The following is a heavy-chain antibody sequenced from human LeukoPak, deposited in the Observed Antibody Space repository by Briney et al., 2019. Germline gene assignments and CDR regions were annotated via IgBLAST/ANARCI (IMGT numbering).Heavy chain of an antibody. D-gene: IGHD6-13*01. CDR1: GFTFSTYW. Sequence: GGSLRLSCAASGFTFSTYWIHWVRQAPGKGLVWVSRINSDGSGTGYADSVKGRFTISRDNAKNTLYLQMNSLRVEDTAVYYCVRDSRKWYYDFWGQGSLVTVSS. V-gene: IGHV3-74*01. J-gene: IGHJ4*02. CDR2: INSDGSGT. CDR3: VRDSRKWYYDF.